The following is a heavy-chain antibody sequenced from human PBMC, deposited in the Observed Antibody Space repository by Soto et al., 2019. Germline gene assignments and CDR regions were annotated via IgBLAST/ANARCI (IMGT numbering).Heavy chain of an antibody. CDR1: GFTFSSYG. J-gene: IGHJ6*02. D-gene: IGHD6-6*01. Sequence: QVQLVESGGGVVQPGRSLRLSCAASGFTFSSYGMHWVRQAPGKGLEWVAVIWYDGSNKYYADSVKGRFTISRDNSKNTLYLQMNSLRAEDTAVYYCARVGSSSALYYYYGMDVWGQGTTVTVSS. CDR2: IWYDGSNK. CDR3: ARVGSSSALYYYYGMDV. V-gene: IGHV3-33*01.